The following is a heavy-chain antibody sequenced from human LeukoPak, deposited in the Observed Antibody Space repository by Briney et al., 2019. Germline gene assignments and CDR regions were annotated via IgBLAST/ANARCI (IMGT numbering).Heavy chain of an antibody. Sequence: GGSLRLSCAASGFTFSTHGMYWVRQAPGKGLEWVSSISASSNFIHDAESVRGRFTISRDSAKNSLYLQMNSLGAQDTAVYYCARPATGYCSSAGCHWDSWGQGTLVTVSS. CDR3: ARPATGYCSSAGCHWDS. CDR2: ISASSNFI. D-gene: IGHD2-2*01. J-gene: IGHJ4*02. V-gene: IGHV3-21*01. CDR1: GFTFSTHG.